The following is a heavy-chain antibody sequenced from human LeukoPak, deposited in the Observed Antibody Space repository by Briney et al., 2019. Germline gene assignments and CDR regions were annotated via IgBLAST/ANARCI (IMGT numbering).Heavy chain of an antibody. Sequence: GGSLRLSCAASGFTFSSYEMNWVRQAPGKGLEWVSYISSSGSTIYYADSVKGRFTISRDNAKNSLYLQMNSLRAEDTAVYYCARGGIAVAGTDYFDYWGQGTLVTVSS. J-gene: IGHJ4*02. CDR2: ISSSGSTI. D-gene: IGHD6-19*01. CDR3: ARGGIAVAGTDYFDY. CDR1: GFTFSSYE. V-gene: IGHV3-48*03.